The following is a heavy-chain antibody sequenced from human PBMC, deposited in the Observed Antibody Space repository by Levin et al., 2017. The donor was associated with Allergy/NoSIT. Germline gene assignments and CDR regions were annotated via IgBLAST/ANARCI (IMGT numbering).Heavy chain of an antibody. D-gene: IGHD5-18*01. V-gene: IGHV5-51*01. CDR1: GYSFTSYW. Sequence: GASVKVSCKGSGYSFTSYWIGWVRQMPGKGLEWMGIIYPGDSDTRYSPSFQGQVTISADKSISTAYLQWSSLKASDTTMYYCARHTGSYGNFDYWGQGTLVTVSS. CDR2: IYPGDSDT. CDR3: ARHTGSYGNFDY. J-gene: IGHJ4*02.